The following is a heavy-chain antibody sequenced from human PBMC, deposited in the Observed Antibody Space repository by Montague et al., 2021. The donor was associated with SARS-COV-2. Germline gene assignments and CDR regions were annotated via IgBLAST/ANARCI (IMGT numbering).Heavy chain of an antibody. V-gene: IGHV4-61*01. J-gene: IGHJ6*02. Sequence: SETLSLTCTVSGGSISSSSYYWSWIRQPPGKGLQWIGYIYNNGSTNCNTSLKSRVTLSIDTSKNQFSLKLTSVTAADTAVYYCARGGGDSADYYYYAMDVWGQGTTVTVSS. CDR2: IYNNGST. D-gene: IGHD2-21*02. CDR1: GGSISSSSYY. CDR3: ARGGGDSADYYYYAMDV.